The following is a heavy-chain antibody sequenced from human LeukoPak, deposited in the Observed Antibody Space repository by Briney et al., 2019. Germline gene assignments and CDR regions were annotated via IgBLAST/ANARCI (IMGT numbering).Heavy chain of an antibody. Sequence: GASVKVSCKASGYTFTGYYMHWVRQAPGQGLEWMGWINPNSGGTNYAQKFQGSVTMTRDTSISTAYMELSRLRSGDTAVYFCARGAVAGIDIWGQGTLVTVSS. CDR3: ARGAVAGIDI. CDR2: INPNSGGT. D-gene: IGHD6-19*01. J-gene: IGHJ3*02. V-gene: IGHV1-2*02. CDR1: GYTFTGYY.